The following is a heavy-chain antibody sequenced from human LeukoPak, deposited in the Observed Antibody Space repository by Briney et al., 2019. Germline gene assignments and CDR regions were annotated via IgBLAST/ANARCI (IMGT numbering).Heavy chain of an antibody. CDR2: IWYDGSNK. J-gene: IGHJ5*02. V-gene: IGHV3-33*06. CDR3: AKDQPYSSGWYNWFDP. D-gene: IGHD6-19*01. CDR1: GFTFSSYG. Sequence: GRSLRLSCAASGFTFSSYGMHWVRQAPGKGLEWVAVIWYDGSNKYYADSVKGRFTISRDNSKNTLYLQMNSLRAEDTAVYYCAKDQPYSSGWYNWFDPWGQGTLVTVSS.